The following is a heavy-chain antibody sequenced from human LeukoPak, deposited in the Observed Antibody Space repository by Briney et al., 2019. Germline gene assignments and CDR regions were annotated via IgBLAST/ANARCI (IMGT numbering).Heavy chain of an antibody. CDR2: IWYDGSNK. J-gene: IGHJ4*02. V-gene: IGHV3-33*06. CDR1: GFTFSSYG. D-gene: IGHD6-19*01. CDR3: AKDASPVSYSSGWYPPFDY. Sequence: PGRSLGLSCAASGFTFSSYGMHWVRQAPGKGLEWVAVIWYDGSNKYYADSVKGRFTISRDNSKNTLYLQMNSLRAEDTAVYYCAKDASPVSYSSGWYPPFDYWGQGTLVTVSS.